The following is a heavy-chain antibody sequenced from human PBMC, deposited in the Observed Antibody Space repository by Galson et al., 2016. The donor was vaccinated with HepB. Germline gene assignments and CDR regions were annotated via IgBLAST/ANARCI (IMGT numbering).Heavy chain of an antibody. D-gene: IGHD7-27*01. V-gene: IGHV4-30-4*01. CDR3: VRESWGSTDHLDY. CDR1: GASFSSGDYY. J-gene: IGHJ4*02. CDR2: IYYSGNT. Sequence: LSLTCTVSGASFSSGDYYWTWIRQPPGKGLEWIGYIYYSGNTFYNPSLKGQFSISIDTFRNQFSLTLSSVTAADTAVYYCVRESWGSTDHLDYWGQGILVTVSS.